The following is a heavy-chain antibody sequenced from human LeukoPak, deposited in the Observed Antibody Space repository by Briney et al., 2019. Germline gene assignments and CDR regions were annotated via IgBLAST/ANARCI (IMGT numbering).Heavy chain of an antibody. CDR3: ARLGGDSYVLRFLEWLLYFDY. Sequence: TSETLSLTCAVYGGSFSAYYWSWIRQPPGKGLEWIGEINHSGSTNYNPSLKSRVTISVDTSKNQFSLKLSSVTAADTAVYYCARLGGDSYVLRFLEWLLYFDYWGQGTLVTVSS. D-gene: IGHD3-3*01. CDR1: GGSFSAYY. CDR2: INHSGST. J-gene: IGHJ4*02. V-gene: IGHV4-34*01.